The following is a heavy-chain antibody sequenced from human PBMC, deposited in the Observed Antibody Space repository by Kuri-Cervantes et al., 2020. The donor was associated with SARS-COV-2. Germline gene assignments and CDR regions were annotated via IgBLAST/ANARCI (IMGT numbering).Heavy chain of an antibody. D-gene: IGHD6-13*01. J-gene: IGHJ6*02. Sequence: SETLSLTCAISGDSVSSNSAAWNWIRQSPSRGLEWLGRTFYRSKWYNDYAVSVKSRITINPDTSKNQFSLQLNSVTPGDAAVYYCARDRDLAGGMDVWGQGTTVTVSS. V-gene: IGHV6-1*01. CDR1: GDSVSSNSAA. CDR2: TFYRSKWYN. CDR3: ARDRDLAGGMDV.